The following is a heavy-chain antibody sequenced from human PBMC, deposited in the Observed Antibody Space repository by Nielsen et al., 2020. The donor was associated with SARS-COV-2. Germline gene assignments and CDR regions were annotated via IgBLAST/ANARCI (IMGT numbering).Heavy chain of an antibody. CDR3: ARVSFRRSGDQNWFDP. CDR2: IIPILGIA. Sequence: SVKVSCKASGGTFSSYAISWVRQAPGQGLEWMGRIIPILGIANYAQKFQGRVTITADTSTSTAYMELSSLRSEATAVYYCARVSFRRSGDQNWFDPWGQGTLVTVSS. CDR1: GGTFSSYA. D-gene: IGHD4-17*01. V-gene: IGHV1-69*04. J-gene: IGHJ5*02.